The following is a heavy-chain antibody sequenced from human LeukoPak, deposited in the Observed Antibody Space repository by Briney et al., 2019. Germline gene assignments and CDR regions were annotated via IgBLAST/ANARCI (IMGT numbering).Heavy chain of an antibody. V-gene: IGHV4-34*01. J-gene: IGHJ4*02. Sequence: SETLSLTCAVYGGSFSGYYWSWIRQPPGKGLEWIGEINHSGSTNYNPSLKSRVTMSLDESTNHFSMKLSSVTAADTAVYYCGSATYYKVDSWGQGTLVIVSS. CDR1: GGSFSGYY. CDR2: INHSGST. CDR3: GSATYYKVDS. D-gene: IGHD3-10*01.